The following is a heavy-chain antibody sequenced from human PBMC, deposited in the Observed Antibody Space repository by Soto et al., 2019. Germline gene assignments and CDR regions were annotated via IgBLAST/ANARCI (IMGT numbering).Heavy chain of an antibody. J-gene: IGHJ5*02. CDR3: ARRNDYIWGSYRYTVWSDP. CDR1: GGSISSSSYY. Sequence: SETLSLTCTVSGGSISSSSYYWGWIRQPPGKGLEWIGSIYYSGSTYYNPSLKSRVTISVDTSKNQFSLKLSSVTAADTAVYYCARRNDYIWGSYRYTVWSDPWGQGTLVTVSS. V-gene: IGHV4-39*01. D-gene: IGHD3-16*02. CDR2: IYYSGST.